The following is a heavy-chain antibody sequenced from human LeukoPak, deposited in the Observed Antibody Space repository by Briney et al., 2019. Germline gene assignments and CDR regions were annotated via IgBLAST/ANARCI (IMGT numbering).Heavy chain of an antibody. Sequence: GGSLRLSCAASGFTFSSYWRSWVRQAPGKGLEGVANIKQDGSEKYYVDSVKGRFTIARDNAKNSLYLQMNSLRAEDTAVYYCARLRSYRLFGVVIIKGGHFDYWGQGTLVTVSS. CDR3: ARLRSYRLFGVVIIKGGHFDY. V-gene: IGHV3-7*01. CDR1: GFTFSSYW. D-gene: IGHD3-3*01. CDR2: IKQDGSEK. J-gene: IGHJ4*02.